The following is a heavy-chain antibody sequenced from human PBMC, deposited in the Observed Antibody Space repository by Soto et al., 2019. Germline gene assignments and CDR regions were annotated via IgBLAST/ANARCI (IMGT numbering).Heavy chain of an antibody. Sequence: SETLSLTWAVAGGSFSGYYWSWIRQPPGRGLEWIGEINHSGSTNYNPSLKSRVTISVDTSKNQFSLKLSSVTAADTAVYYCARGLGSTIAYYYYGMDVWGQGNTVTVS. CDR2: INHSGST. D-gene: IGHD3-9*01. J-gene: IGHJ6*02. V-gene: IGHV4-34*01. CDR1: GGSFSGYY. CDR3: ARGLGSTIAYYYYGMDV.